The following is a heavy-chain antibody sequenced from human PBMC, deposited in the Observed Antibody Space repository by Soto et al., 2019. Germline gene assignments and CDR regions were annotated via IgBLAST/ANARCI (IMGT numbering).Heavy chain of an antibody. CDR2: ISSSSSTI. D-gene: IGHD4-4*01. J-gene: IGHJ4*02. Sequence: GGSLRLSCAASGFTFSSYSMNWVRQAPGKGLEWVSYISSSSSTIYYADSVKGRFTMSRENAKNSLYLQMNSLRAEDTAVYYCARDPDYSNYVGDFDYWGQGTLVTVSS. CDR3: ARDPDYSNYVGDFDY. V-gene: IGHV3-48*01. CDR1: GFTFSSYS.